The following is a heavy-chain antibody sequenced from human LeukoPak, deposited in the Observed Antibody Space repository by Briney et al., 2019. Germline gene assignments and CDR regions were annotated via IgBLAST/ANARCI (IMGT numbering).Heavy chain of an antibody. J-gene: IGHJ5*02. D-gene: IGHD3-10*01. CDR1: GGSINTHY. V-gene: IGHV4-59*11. Sequence: SETLSLTYTVSGGSINTHYWSWIRQPPGKGLEWIGHIFYTGSTNYSPSLKSRVTMSVDRSKNLFYLRLRSVTAADTAVYFCARAGPWQIDPWGQGTLVTVSS. CDR2: IFYTGST. CDR3: ARAGPWQIDP.